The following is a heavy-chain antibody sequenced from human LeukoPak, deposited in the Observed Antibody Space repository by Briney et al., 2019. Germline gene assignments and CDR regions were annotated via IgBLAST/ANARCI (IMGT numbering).Heavy chain of an antibody. D-gene: IGHD5-12*01. V-gene: IGHV4-59*01. Sequence: SETLSLTCTVSVGSISSYYWSWIRQPPGKGLEWSGYIYYSGSTNYNPSLKSRVTISVDTSKNQFSLKLSSVTAADTAMYYCARGVGVVASIDYWGQGTLVTVSS. CDR3: ARGVGVVASIDY. CDR1: VGSISSYY. CDR2: IYYSGST. J-gene: IGHJ4*02.